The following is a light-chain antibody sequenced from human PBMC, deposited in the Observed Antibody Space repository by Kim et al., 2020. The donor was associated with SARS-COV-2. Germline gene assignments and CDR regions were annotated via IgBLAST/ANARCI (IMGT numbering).Light chain of an antibody. J-gene: IGLJ3*02. CDR2: DVS. V-gene: IGLV2-14*03. CDR3: SSYTSSSTLAV. CDR1: SSDVGGYNY. Sequence: QSLTISCTGTSSDVGGYNYVSWYQQHPVKAPKLMIYDVSNRPSGVSNRFSGSKSGNTASLTISGLQAEDEADYYCSSYTSSSTLAVFGGGTKLTVL.